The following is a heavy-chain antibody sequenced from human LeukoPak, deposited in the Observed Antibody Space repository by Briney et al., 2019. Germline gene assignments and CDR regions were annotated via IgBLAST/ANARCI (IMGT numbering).Heavy chain of an antibody. CDR2: VWYDGTLT. D-gene: IGHD1-26*01. V-gene: IGHV3-33*01. Sequence: GGSLRLSCAASGFTFTNYGIHWVRQAPGKGLEWVAVVWYDGTLTYYAGSVRGRFTISRDNSKNTVDLQMNSLRAADTAVYYCARGTGWDRYYMDVWGKGTTVAVSS. CDR1: GFTFTNYG. J-gene: IGHJ6*03. CDR3: ARGTGWDRYYMDV.